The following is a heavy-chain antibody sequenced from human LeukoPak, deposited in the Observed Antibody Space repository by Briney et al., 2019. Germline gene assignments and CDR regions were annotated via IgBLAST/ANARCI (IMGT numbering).Heavy chain of an antibody. V-gene: IGHV4-59*08. CDR3: ARSTFSSNWNL. CDR1: GGSITDYY. CDR2: MYYSGSA. Sequence: PSETLSLACTVSGGSITDYYWSWIRHSSGKGLEWIGYMYYSGSAYYSPSLKTRVTISVDTSKNQFSLKLTSVTAADTAVYYCARSTFSSNWNLWGQGTLVTVSS. J-gene: IGHJ4*02. D-gene: IGHD6-13*01.